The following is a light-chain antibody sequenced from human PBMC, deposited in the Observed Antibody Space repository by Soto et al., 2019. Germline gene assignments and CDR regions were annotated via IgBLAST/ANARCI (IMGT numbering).Light chain of an antibody. J-gene: IGLJ2*01. CDR1: SSDVGTYNY. CDR2: DVS. V-gene: IGLV2-14*01. CDR3: TSYTSSSTLV. Sequence: QSALTQPASXXXXXXXXXXISCTGTSSDVGTYNYVSWYQQHAGKVPKLMIYDVSNRPSGVSDRFSGSKSGNTASLTISGLQAEDEADYYCTSYTSSSTLVFGGGTKLTVL.